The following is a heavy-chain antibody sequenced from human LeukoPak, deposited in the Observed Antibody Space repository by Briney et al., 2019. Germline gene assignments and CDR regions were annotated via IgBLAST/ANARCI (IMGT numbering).Heavy chain of an antibody. CDR2: SSGSGAYI. CDR1: GFTFSSYS. CDR3: ARDLYGNYALDY. D-gene: IGHD4-11*01. V-gene: IGHV3-21*01. J-gene: IGHJ4*02. Sequence: GGSLRLSCGASGFTFSSYSMNWVRQAPGKGLEWVSTSSGSGAYIYYADSVKGRFTISRDNAKSSLYLQMNSLRAEDTAMYYCARDLYGNYALDYWGQGILVTVSS.